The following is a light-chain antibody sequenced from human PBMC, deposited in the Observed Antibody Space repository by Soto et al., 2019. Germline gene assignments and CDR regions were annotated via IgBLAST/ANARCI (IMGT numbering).Light chain of an antibody. CDR2: VAS. Sequence: EIVMTQSPATLSVSPGERATLSCGASQSVRSHLAWYQQKPGQTPKLLIYVASTRATGIPARFSGSGSGTEFTLTISSLQSEDFAVYYCQQYNVWPLTFGGGTKVEFK. CDR3: QQYNVWPLT. J-gene: IGKJ4*01. V-gene: IGKV3-15*01. CDR1: QSVRSH.